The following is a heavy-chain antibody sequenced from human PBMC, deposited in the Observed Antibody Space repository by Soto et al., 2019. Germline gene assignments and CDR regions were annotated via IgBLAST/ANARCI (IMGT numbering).Heavy chain of an antibody. J-gene: IGHJ3*02. CDR2: INAGDGDT. Sequence: QVQLVQSGAEVKKPGASVKVSCKASGYTFISYALHWVRQAPGQRLEWMGWINAGDGDTKYSQKFQGSVTITRDISATTAYMELSGLRSEDTAVYYCVGSAGGSPPWFDIWGQGTMVTVSS. D-gene: IGHD3-16*01. CDR3: VGSAGGSPPWFDI. V-gene: IGHV1-3*01. CDR1: GYTFISYA.